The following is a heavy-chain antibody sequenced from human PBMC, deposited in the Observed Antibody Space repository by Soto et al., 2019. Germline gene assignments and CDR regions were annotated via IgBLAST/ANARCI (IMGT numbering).Heavy chain of an antibody. Sequence: QVQLVQSGAEVKKPGASVKVSCKASGYTFTNYDIHWVRQATGQGLEWMGWMNPDSGNTGQSKQFQGRVTMTRDTSISTAYMEMSSLRSEDAAVYYCARGRFRRTWFDPWGQGTLVTGSS. CDR2: MNPDSGNT. J-gene: IGHJ5*02. D-gene: IGHD3-16*01. CDR1: GYTFTNYD. V-gene: IGHV1-8*01. CDR3: ARGRFRRTWFDP.